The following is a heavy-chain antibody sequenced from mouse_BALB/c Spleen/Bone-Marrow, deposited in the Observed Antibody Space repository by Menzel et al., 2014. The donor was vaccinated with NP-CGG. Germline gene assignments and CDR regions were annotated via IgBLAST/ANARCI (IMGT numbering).Heavy chain of an antibody. CDR3: ARSFQPRRAMDY. Sequence: QVQLQQSGPELVRPGASVRMSCKASDYTFTSYWMHWVKQRPGQGLEWIGMIDPSNSETRLNQKFKDKATLNVDKSSSTAYMHLSSLTSEDSAVYYCARSFQPRRAMDYWGQGSSVTVSS. J-gene: IGHJ4*01. V-gene: IGHV1-74*01. CDR1: DYTFTSYW. CDR2: IDPSNSET. D-gene: IGHD6-1*01.